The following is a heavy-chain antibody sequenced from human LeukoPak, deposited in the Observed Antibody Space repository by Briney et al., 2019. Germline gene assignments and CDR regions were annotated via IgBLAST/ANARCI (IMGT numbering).Heavy chain of an antibody. CDR3: ARGRGVVPEPYYFDY. J-gene: IGHJ4*02. Sequence: SETPSLTRAVYGGSFSGYYWGWIRQPPGKGLEGIGGINHSGSTHYNPSLKSRVTISVDTSKNQFSLKLSSVTAADTAVYYCARGRGVVPEPYYFDYWGQGTLVTVSS. V-gene: IGHV4-34*01. CDR2: INHSGST. D-gene: IGHD2-2*01. CDR1: GGSFSGYY.